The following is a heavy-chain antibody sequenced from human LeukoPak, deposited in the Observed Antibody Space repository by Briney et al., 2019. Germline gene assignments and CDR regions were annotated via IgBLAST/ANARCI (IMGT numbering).Heavy chain of an antibody. J-gene: IGHJ4*02. V-gene: IGHV3-48*01. Sequence: GGSLRLSCAASGFTFSSYSMNWVRQAPGKGLEWVSYISSSSSTIYYADSVKGRFTISRDNAKNSLYLQMNSLRAEDTAVYYCARDCSYSSSSSFDYWGQGTLVTVSS. D-gene: IGHD6-6*01. CDR1: GFTFSSYS. CDR3: ARDCSYSSSSSFDY. CDR2: ISSSSSTI.